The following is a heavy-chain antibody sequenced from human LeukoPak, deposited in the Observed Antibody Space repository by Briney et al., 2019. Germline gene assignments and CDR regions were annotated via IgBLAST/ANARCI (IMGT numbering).Heavy chain of an antibody. CDR3: ARVGEETYYYDSSGYLYSDY. CDR2: IIPILGIA. D-gene: IGHD3-22*01. CDR1: GGTFSSYA. V-gene: IGHV1-69*04. J-gene: IGHJ4*02. Sequence: ASVKVSCKASGGTFSSYAISWVRQAPGQGLEWMGRIIPILGIANYAQKFQGTVTITADKSTSTAYMELSSLRSEDTAVYYCARVGEETYYYDSSGYLYSDYWGQGTLVTVSS.